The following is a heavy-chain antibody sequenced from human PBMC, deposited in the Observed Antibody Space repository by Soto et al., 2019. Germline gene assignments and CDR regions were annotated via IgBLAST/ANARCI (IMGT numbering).Heavy chain of an antibody. CDR1: GGSISSGGYS. J-gene: IGHJ4*02. V-gene: IGHV4-30-2*01. CDR3: ARAMTTVTTLDH. CDR2: IYHSGST. D-gene: IGHD4-4*01. Sequence: QLQLQESGSGLVKPSQTLSLTCAVSGGSISSGGYSWSWIRQPPGKGLAWIGYIYHSGSTYYNPSLKSRVIISVDRSENQFSLKLSSVTAADTAVYYCARAMTTVTTLDHWGQGTLVTVSS.